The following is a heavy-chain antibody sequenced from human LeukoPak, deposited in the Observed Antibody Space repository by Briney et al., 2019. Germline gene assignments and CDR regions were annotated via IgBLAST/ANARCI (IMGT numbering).Heavy chain of an antibody. CDR1: GFIFSSYG. CDR2: ISYDESNI. V-gene: IGHV3-30*18. Sequence: PGRSLRLSCAASGFIFSSYGMHWVRQAPGKGLEWVAVISYDESNIKYADSVKGRFTISRDNSKNTLYLQMNSLRAEDTAFYYCAKEASSGYSGYEDYWGQGTLVTVSS. D-gene: IGHD5-12*01. J-gene: IGHJ4*02. CDR3: AKEASSGYSGYEDY.